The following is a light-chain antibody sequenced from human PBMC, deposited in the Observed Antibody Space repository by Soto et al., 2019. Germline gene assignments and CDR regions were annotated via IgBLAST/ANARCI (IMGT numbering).Light chain of an antibody. J-gene: IGLJ3*02. CDR3: AAWDDSLTVL. Sequence: QSVLTQPPSASGTPGQTVTISFFGSRSNIATYSVYWYQQLPGTAPKLLIYENNQRPSGVPDRFSGSKSDTSASLAIAGLRSGDEADYYCAAWDDSLTVLFGGGTKVTVL. CDR1: RSNIATYS. CDR2: ENN. V-gene: IGLV1-47*01.